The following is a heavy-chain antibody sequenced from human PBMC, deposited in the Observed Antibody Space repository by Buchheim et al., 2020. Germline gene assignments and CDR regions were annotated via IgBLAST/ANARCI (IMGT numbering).Heavy chain of an antibody. CDR1: GFTFSSYA. V-gene: IGHV3-30-3*01. CDR3: ARGGYYDFWSGYLEIDY. D-gene: IGHD3-3*01. CDR2: ISYDGSNK. Sequence: QVQLVESGGGVVQPGRSLRLSCAASGFTFSSYAMHWVRQAPGKGLEWVAVISYDGSNKYYADSVKGRFTISRDTSKNTLYLQMNSLRAEDTAVYYCARGGYYDFWSGYLEIDYWGQGTL. J-gene: IGHJ4*02.